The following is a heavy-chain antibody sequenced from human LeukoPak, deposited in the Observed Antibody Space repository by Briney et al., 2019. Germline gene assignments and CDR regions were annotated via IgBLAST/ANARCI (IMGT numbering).Heavy chain of an antibody. Sequence: GGSLRLSCAASGFTFSSYSMNWVRQAPGKGLEWVSYISSSSTSIDYADSVRGRFTISRDNARNSLYLQMNSLRAEDTAVYYCARGGAARPDIWGQGTMVIVSS. D-gene: IGHD6-6*01. CDR2: ISSSSTSI. CDR3: ARGGAARPDI. J-gene: IGHJ3*02. CDR1: GFTFSSYS. V-gene: IGHV3-48*04.